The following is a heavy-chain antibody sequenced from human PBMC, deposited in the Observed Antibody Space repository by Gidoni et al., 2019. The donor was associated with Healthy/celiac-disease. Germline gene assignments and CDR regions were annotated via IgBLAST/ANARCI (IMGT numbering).Heavy chain of an antibody. Sequence: QVQLQQLGAGLLKPSATLSLTCAVYGGPFSVYYGSWLRQPPGKGLEWIGETNHSGSTNYNPSIKSRVTISVDTSKNQFSLKLSSVTAADTAVYYCARVAAAESGTEGGWGFGYYYYMDVWGKGTTVTVSS. J-gene: IGHJ6*03. CDR1: GGPFSVYY. CDR2: TNHSGST. D-gene: IGHD6-13*01. V-gene: IGHV4-34*01. CDR3: ARVAAAESGTEGGWGFGYYYYMDV.